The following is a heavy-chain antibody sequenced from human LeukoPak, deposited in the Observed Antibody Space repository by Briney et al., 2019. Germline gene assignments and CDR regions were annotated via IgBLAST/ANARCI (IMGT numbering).Heavy chain of an antibody. CDR1: GGTFSSYA. V-gene: IGHV1-69*05. CDR2: IIPIFGTA. Sequence: SVKVSCKASGGTFSSYAISWVRQAPGQGLEWMGRIIPIFGTANYAQKFQGRVTITTDESTSTAYMELSSLRSEDTAVYYCARDPSGYYDILTGPQGSWGQGTLVTVSS. CDR3: ARDPSGYYDILTGPQGS. D-gene: IGHD3-9*01. J-gene: IGHJ4*02.